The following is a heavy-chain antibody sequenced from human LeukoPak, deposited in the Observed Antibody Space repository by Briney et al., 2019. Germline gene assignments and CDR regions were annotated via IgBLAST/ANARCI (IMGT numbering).Heavy chain of an antibody. Sequence: ASVKVSCMASGYTFTGYYMHWVRQAPGQGLEWMRWINPNSGGTNYAQKFQGRVTMTRDTSISTAYMELSRLRSDDTAVYYCAKDRDSSSWHHNDYWGQGTLVTVSS. CDR2: INPNSGGT. CDR3: AKDRDSSSWHHNDY. V-gene: IGHV1-2*02. J-gene: IGHJ4*02. D-gene: IGHD6-13*01. CDR1: GYTFTGYY.